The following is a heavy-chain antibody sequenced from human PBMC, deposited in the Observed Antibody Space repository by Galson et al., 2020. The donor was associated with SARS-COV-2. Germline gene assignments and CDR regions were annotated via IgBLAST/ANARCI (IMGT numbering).Heavy chain of an antibody. CDR3: AREWGDINSSVFDD. Sequence: ASVKVSCKASGYTFISFYIHWVRQAPGQGLEWMGGINPSTDITSYAQKLRGRVTMTSDMSTLTAYLELSSLTSEDTAVYYCAREWGDINSSVFDDWGQGSLVVVSS. J-gene: IGHJ4*02. CDR2: INPSTDIT. CDR1: GYTFISFY. D-gene: IGHD2-21*01. V-gene: IGHV1-46*04.